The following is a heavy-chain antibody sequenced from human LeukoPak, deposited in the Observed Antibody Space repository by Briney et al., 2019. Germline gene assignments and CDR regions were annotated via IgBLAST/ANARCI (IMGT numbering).Heavy chain of an antibody. CDR2: ITSSSGYM. D-gene: IGHD4-23*01. CDR1: GFSFSAYV. Sequence: GGSLRLSSAASGFSFSAYVMNWVRQAPGKGLEWVSSITSSSGYMSYADSVKGRFTISRDNAKNSLYLQMNSLRPDDTAVYYCARRSGNSGHDYWGQGTLVTVSS. V-gene: IGHV3-21*01. J-gene: IGHJ4*02. CDR3: ARRSGNSGHDY.